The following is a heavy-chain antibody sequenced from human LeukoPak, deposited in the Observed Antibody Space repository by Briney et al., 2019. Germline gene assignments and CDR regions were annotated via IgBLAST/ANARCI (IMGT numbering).Heavy chain of an antibody. CDR3: ARSRFMVRGVITFYFDY. D-gene: IGHD3-10*01. CDR1: GGSFSGYY. Sequence: SETLSLTCAVFGGSFSGYYWSWIRQPPGKGLEWIGEINHGGSTNYNPSLKSRVTISVDTSKNQFSLKLSSVTAADTAVYYCARSRFMVRGVITFYFDYWGQGTLVTVSS. CDR2: INHGGST. J-gene: IGHJ4*02. V-gene: IGHV4-34*01.